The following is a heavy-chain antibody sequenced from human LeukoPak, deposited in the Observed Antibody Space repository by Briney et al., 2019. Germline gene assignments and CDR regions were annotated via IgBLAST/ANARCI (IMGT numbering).Heavy chain of an antibody. Sequence: ASVKVSCKASGYTFTGYYMHWVRQAPGQGLEWMGRINPNSGGTNYAQKFQGRVTMTRDTSISTAYMELSRLRSDDTAVYYCARLKYYGDYGIDYWGQGTLVTVSS. CDR3: ARLKYYGDYGIDY. D-gene: IGHD4-17*01. CDR2: INPNSGGT. V-gene: IGHV1-2*06. J-gene: IGHJ4*02. CDR1: GYTFTGYY.